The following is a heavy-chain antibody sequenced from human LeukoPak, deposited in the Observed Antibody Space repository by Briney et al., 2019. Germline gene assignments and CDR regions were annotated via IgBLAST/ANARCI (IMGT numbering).Heavy chain of an antibody. CDR1: GFTFSSYS. CDR3: ARAPYFESSGPL. Sequence: PGGSLRLSCAASGFTFSSYSMNWVRQAPGKGLEWVSSISSSSSYIYYAVSVRGRFTISRDNAKNSVYLEMNSLRVEDTAVYFCARAPYFESSGPLWGQGTLVTVSS. CDR2: ISSSSSYI. V-gene: IGHV3-21*01. D-gene: IGHD3-22*01. J-gene: IGHJ4*02.